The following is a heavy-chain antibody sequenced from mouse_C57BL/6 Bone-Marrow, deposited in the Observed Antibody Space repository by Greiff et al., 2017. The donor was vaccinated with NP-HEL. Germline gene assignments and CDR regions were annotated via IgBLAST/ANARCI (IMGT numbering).Heavy chain of an antibody. D-gene: IGHD2-5*01. Sequence: QVQLQQPGAELVRPGTSVKLSCKASGYTFTSYWLHWVKQRPGQGLEWIGVIDPSDSYTNYTQKFKGKATLTVDTSSSTAYMQLSSLTSEDSAVYYCARESSNPFAYWGQGTLVTVSA. CDR1: GYTFTSYW. CDR3: ARESSNPFAY. V-gene: IGHV1-59*01. J-gene: IGHJ3*01. CDR2: IDPSDSYT.